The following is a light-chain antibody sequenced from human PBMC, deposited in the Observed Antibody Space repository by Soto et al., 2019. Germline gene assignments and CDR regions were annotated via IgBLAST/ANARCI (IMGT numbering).Light chain of an antibody. CDR3: TSYTSSSTLL. Sequence: QSVLTHPASVSGSPGQSITISCTGTSSDVGGYNYVSWYQQHPGKAPKLIIYEVSYRPSGISYRVSGSKSGNTASLTISGLRAEDEADYYCTSYTSSSTLLFGGGTKLTVL. CDR2: EVS. V-gene: IGLV2-14*01. J-gene: IGLJ3*02. CDR1: SSDVGGYNY.